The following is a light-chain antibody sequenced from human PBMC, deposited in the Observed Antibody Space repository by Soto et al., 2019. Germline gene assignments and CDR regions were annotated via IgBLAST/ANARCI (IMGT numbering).Light chain of an antibody. V-gene: IGKV3-20*01. CDR2: GTS. CDR1: QSVSSGY. J-gene: IGKJ4*01. CDR3: QQYRSSHLT. Sequence: EIVLTQSPGTLSLSPGERATLSCRASQSVSSGYLAWYQQKCGQAPRLLISGTSRRATGTPDRFSGSGSGTDFTLTISRREPEDFAVYYCQQYRSSHLTCGGGTKVEI.